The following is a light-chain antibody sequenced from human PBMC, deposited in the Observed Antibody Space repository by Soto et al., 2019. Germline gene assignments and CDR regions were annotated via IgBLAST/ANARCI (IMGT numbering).Light chain of an antibody. CDR2: GAS. V-gene: IGKV3-20*01. J-gene: IGKJ4*01. CDR1: QSVDSGY. Sequence: EVVLTQSPGTLSLSPGERATLSCRASQSVDSGYLAWYQQKPGQAPRLLIYGASRPTCIPDRFSGGGSGTDFSLTSSRLVTEDFAVYFCQRYGSSPPLSFVAGTTVDIK. CDR3: QRYGSSPPLS.